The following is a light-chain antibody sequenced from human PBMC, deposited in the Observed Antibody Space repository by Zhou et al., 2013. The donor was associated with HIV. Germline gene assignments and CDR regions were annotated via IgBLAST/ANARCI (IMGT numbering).Light chain of an antibody. Sequence: DIQVTQSPSSLSASVGDRVTITCRASQTIINYLNWYQQKPGKAPKLLIYAASSLQGGVPSRFSGSGSGTDFTLTINSLQPEDFATYYCQQSYSTSRGTWTFGQGTKVEIK. V-gene: IGKV1-39*01. CDR2: AAS. CDR3: QQSYSTSRGTWT. J-gene: IGKJ1*01. CDR1: QTIINY.